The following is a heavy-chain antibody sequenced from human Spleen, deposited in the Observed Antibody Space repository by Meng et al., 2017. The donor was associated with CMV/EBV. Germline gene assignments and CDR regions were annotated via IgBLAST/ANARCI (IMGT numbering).Heavy chain of an antibody. CDR3: ARVEDRFGEVSRFDY. CDR2: FNHSRST. CDR1: GSSATMSHY. D-gene: IGHD3-10*01. Sequence: GSSATMSHYGGGIRQHPGKGQEWIGDFNHSRSTFYNTSLKSRLTISADTSQNQFFLKLTSVTVADTAVYYCARVEDRFGEVSRFDYWGQGTLVTVSS. J-gene: IGHJ4*02. V-gene: IGHV4-31*02.